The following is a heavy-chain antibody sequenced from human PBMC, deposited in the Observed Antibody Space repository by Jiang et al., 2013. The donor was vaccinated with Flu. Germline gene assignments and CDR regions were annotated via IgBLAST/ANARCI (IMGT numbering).Heavy chain of an antibody. Sequence: VQLLESGGDLVQPGGSLRLSCAASGFNFYSASMSWVRQVPGKGLEWVSGISDNSVNIFYADSVKGRFTSSRDNSRNSLYLHMSNLRAEDTAIYYCAKRAPAYDGYNFDCWGQGTLVTVSS. CDR2: ISDNSVNI. CDR1: GFNFYSAS. D-gene: IGHD5-18*01. J-gene: IGHJ4*02. CDR3: AKRAPAYDGYNFDC. V-gene: IGHV3-23*01.